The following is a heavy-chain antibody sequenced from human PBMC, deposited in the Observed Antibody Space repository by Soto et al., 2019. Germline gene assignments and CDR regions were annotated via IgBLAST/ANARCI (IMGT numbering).Heavy chain of an antibody. CDR3: ARSWDDVTTSGWFY. CDR1: GGSISSYTYY. V-gene: IGHV4-39*01. D-gene: IGHD6-19*01. CDR2: IYSSGST. Sequence: QLQLQESGPGLVTPSETLSLTCTVSGGSISSYTYYWGWIRQPPVKGLEWIGSIYSSGSTYYSPSLKSRVTISVDTSTNHCSLRLTSVTAADTAVYYCARSWDDVTTSGWFYWGQGALVTVSS. J-gene: IGHJ4*02.